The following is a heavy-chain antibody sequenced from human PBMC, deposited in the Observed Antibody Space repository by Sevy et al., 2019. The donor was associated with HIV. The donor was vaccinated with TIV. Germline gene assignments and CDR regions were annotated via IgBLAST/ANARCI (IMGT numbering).Heavy chain of an antibody. CDR2: ISSSSSTI. V-gene: IGHV3-48*02. Sequence: GGSLRLSCAASGFTFSSYSMNWVRQAPGKGLEWVSYISSSSSTIYYANSVKGRYTISRDNAKNSLYLQMNSLRDEDTAVYYCARDSDQYYDSSGYYYGTPWPEYFQHWGQGTLVTVSS. J-gene: IGHJ1*01. D-gene: IGHD3-22*01. CDR1: GFTFSSYS. CDR3: ARDSDQYYDSSGYYYGTPWPEYFQH.